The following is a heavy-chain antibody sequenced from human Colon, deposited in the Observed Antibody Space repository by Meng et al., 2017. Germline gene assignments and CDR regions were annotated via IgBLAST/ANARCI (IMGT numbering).Heavy chain of an antibody. CDR2: INSDGSST. Sequence: GESLKISCAASGFPFSSYWMHWVRQAPGKGLVWVSRINSDGSSTSYADSVKGRFNISRDNAKNTLYLQMNSLRAEDTAVYYCARVVVVSTSLRYYDGMDVWGQGTMVTVSS. V-gene: IGHV3-74*01. CDR3: ARVVVVSTSLRYYDGMDV. D-gene: IGHD2-15*01. J-gene: IGHJ6*02. CDR1: GFPFSSYW.